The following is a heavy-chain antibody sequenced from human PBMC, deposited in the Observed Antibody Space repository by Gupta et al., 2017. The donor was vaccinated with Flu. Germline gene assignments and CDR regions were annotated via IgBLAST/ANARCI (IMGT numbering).Heavy chain of an antibody. CDR3: ARGRLIAARFPGARGYFDY. CDR1: YGGYY. J-gene: IGHJ4*02. CDR2: INHSGST. D-gene: IGHD6-6*01. Sequence: YGGYYWSWIRQPPGKGLEWIGEINHSGSTNYNPSLKSRVTISVDTSKNQFSLKLSSVTAADTAVYYCARGRLIAARFPGARGYFDYWGQGTLVTVSS. V-gene: IGHV4-34*01.